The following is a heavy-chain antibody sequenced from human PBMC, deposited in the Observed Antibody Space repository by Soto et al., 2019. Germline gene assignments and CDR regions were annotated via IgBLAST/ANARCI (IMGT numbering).Heavy chain of an antibody. CDR3: ATEVTTFDY. J-gene: IGHJ4*02. CDR2: IWYDGSNK. Sequence: GGSMRVSCAASGFTFSSYGMHRVRQAPGKGLEWVAVIWYDGSNKYYADSVKGRFTISRDNSKNTLYPQMNSLRAEDTAVYYCATEVTTFDYWGQGTLVTVSS. D-gene: IGHD4-17*01. V-gene: IGHV3-33*01. CDR1: GFTFSSYG.